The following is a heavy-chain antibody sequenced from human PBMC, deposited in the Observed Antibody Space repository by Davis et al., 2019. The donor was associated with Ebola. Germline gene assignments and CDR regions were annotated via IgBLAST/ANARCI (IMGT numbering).Heavy chain of an antibody. Sequence: AASVKVSCKASGYTFTRYGISWLRQAPGQGLEWMGWISGYNGDTNPAQKFQGRVTMTTDTSTSTAYMELRSLRSDDTAVYYCARDRIAARRDYYYYYGMDVWGQGTTVTVSS. CDR1: GYTFTRYG. CDR2: ISGYNGDT. CDR3: ARDRIAARRDYYYYYGMDV. D-gene: IGHD6-6*01. J-gene: IGHJ6*02. V-gene: IGHV1-18*01.